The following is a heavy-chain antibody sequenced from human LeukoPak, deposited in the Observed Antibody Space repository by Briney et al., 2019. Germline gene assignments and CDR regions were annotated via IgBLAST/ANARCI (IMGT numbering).Heavy chain of an antibody. D-gene: IGHD4-17*01. CDR1: GFTFSSYE. Sequence: GGSLRLFCAASGFTFSSYEMNWVRQAPGKGLEWVSYISSSGSTIYYADSVKGRFTISRDNAKNSLYLQMNSLRAEDTAVYYCATSFYGDDVYWGQGTLVTVSS. J-gene: IGHJ4*02. CDR2: ISSSGSTI. V-gene: IGHV3-48*03. CDR3: ATSFYGDDVY.